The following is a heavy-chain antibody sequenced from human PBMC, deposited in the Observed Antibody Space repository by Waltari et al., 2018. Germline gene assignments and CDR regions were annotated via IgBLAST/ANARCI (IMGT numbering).Heavy chain of an antibody. D-gene: IGHD7-27*01. J-gene: IGHJ4*02. CDR2: IYWVDDN. CDR3: AREWGYFDY. Sequence: QITLKESGPTLVKPTQTLTLTCTFSGFSLSTSGVGVGWIRQPPGKALEWLALIYWVDDNRYIPALKGRLTITKDTSKNQVVPTIANMDPVDTAIYYCAREWGYFDYWGQGTLVTVSA. V-gene: IGHV2-5*02. CDR1: GFSLSTSGVG.